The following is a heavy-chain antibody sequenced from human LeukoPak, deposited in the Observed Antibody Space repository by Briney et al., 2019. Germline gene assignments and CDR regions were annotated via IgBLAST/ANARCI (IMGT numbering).Heavy chain of an antibody. D-gene: IGHD2-15*01. CDR2: IWYDGNNK. V-gene: IGHV3-33*01. J-gene: IGHJ4*02. Sequence: GGSLRLSRAASGFTFSSYGMHWVRQAPGKGLEWVALIWYDGNNKYYADSVKGRFTISRDNSKNTLYLQLNSLRAEDTAVYYCARQHCSGGDCYFFDWGQGTLVTVSS. CDR3: ARQHCSGGDCYFFD. CDR1: GFTFSSYG.